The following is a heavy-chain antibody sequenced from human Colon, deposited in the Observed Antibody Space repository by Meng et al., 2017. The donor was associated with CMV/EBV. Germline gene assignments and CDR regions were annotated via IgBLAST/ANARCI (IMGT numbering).Heavy chain of an antibody. D-gene: IGHD3-22*01. Sequence: SLKISCAAFGFSFDGFAMHWVRQAPGKGLEWASGIYWDSATTGYADSVKGRFTISRDDAKNSLYLQMNNLKPEDTALYYCARTWRRYDSGGYFDYWGQGTLVTVSS. CDR3: ARTWRRYDSGGYFDY. V-gene: IGHV3-9*01. CDR2: IYWDSATT. CDR1: GFSFDGFA. J-gene: IGHJ4*02.